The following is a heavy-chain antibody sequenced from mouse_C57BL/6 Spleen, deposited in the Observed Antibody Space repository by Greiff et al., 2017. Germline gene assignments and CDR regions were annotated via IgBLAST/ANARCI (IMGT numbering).Heavy chain of an antibody. CDR3: AHGNYFDY. CDR2: ISSGGSYT. J-gene: IGHJ2*01. Sequence: EVKLEESGGDLVKPGGSLKLSCAASGFTFSSYGMSWVRQTPDKRLEWVATISSGGSYTYYPDSVKGRFTISRDNAKNTLYLQMSSLKSEDTAMYYCAHGNYFDYWGQGTTLTVSS. V-gene: IGHV5-6*02. CDR1: GFTFSSYG.